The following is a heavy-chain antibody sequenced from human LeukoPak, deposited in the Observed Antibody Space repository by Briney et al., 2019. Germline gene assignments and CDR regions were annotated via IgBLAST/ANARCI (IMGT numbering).Heavy chain of an antibody. CDR1: GFTVGSNS. V-gene: IGHV3-53*01. CDR3: ARDGDFGFFV. D-gene: IGHD3-10*01. J-gene: IGHJ4*02. CDR2: IYSGGST. Sequence: GGSLRLSCAASGFTVGSNSLSWVRQAPGRGLEWVSVIYSGGSTYYADSVKGRFTISRDDSKNTLNLQMNSLRADDTAVYYCARDGDFGFFVWGQGTLVTVSS.